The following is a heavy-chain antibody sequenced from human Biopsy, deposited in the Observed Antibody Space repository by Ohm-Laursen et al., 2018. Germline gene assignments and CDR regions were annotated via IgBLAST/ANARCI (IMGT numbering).Heavy chain of an antibody. D-gene: IGHD1-20*01. CDR2: INHSGST. V-gene: IGHV4-34*01. Sequence: SDTLSLTCAVYVGSFSGYYWTWIRQPPGKGLEWIGEINHSGSTNYNPSLKSRVSISVDTSKNQFSLKLNFVTAADTAVYYCARAGTAINGNSLGFDPWGQGTLVTVSS. CDR1: VGSFSGYY. J-gene: IGHJ5*02. CDR3: ARAGTAINGNSLGFDP.